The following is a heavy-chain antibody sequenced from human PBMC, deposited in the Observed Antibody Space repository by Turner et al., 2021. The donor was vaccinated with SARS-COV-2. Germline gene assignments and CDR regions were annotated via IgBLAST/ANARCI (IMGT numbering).Heavy chain of an antibody. J-gene: IGHJ6*02. CDR3: AGEETGRYYYYCGMDV. V-gene: IGHV4-39*01. D-gene: IGHD1-1*01. CDR2: IYYSGST. CDR1: GGSISSSSYY. Sequence: QLQLQESGPGLVKPSETLSLTCTVSGGSISSSSYYWGWIRQPPGKGLEWIGSIYYSGSTYYNPSLKSRVTISVDTSKNQFSLKLSSVTASDTAVYYCAGEETGRYYYYCGMDVWGQGTTVTVSS.